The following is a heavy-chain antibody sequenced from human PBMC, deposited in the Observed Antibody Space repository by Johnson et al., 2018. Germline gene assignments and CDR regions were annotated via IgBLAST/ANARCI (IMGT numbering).Heavy chain of an antibody. CDR2: IYYSGST. CDR3: ARGFNYYYYMDV. J-gene: IGHJ6*03. V-gene: IGHV4-59*01. Sequence: QVQLQESGPGLVKXSETXSLXCTVSGGSISSYYWSWIRQPPGQGLEWIGYIYYSGSTNYTPSLKSRVTISVDTSKNQFTLKLSPGTAADTAVYYCARGFNYYYYMDVWGKGTTVTVSS. CDR1: GGSISSYY.